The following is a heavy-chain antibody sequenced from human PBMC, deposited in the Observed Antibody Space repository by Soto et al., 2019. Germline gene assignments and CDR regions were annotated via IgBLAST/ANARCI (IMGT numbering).Heavy chain of an antibody. J-gene: IGHJ4*02. CDR3: ARDLAYCGGDCYPIDY. CDR2: ISAYNGNT. CDR1: GYTFTSNG. V-gene: IGHV1-18*01. Sequence: GASVKVSCKASGYTFTSNGISWVRQAPGQGLEWMGWISAYNGNTNYAQKLQGRVTMTTDTSTSTAYMELRSLRSDDTAAYYCARDLAYCGGDCYPIDYWGQGTLVTVSS. D-gene: IGHD2-21*02.